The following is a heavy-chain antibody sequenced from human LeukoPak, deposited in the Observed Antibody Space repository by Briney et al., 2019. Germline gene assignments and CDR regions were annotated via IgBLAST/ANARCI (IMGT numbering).Heavy chain of an antibody. CDR2: IYTSGST. CDR1: GGSISSYY. V-gene: IGHV4-4*07. J-gene: IGHJ6*02. Sequence: SETLSLTCTVSGGSISSYYWSWIRQPAGKGLEWIGRIYTSGSTNYNPSLKSRVTMSVDTSKNQFSLKLSSVTAADTAVYYCARDGVIYYYYGMDVWVQGTTVTVSS. CDR3: ARDGVIYYYYGMDV. D-gene: IGHD2-21*01.